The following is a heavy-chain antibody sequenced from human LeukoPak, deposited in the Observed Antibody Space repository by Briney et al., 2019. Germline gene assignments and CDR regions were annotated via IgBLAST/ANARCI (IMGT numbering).Heavy chain of an antibody. V-gene: IGHV4-59*01. Sequence: SETLSLTCTVSGGSISDYDWSWIRQPPGKGLEWLGYIYYSGSTKYNPSLKSRVTMSVDTSRNQFSLKLSSVTAADTAVYYCARGGLENGYHSNDGFDIWGQGTMVTVSS. D-gene: IGHD3-22*01. CDR2: IYYSGST. CDR1: GGSISDYD. CDR3: ARGGLENGYHSNDGFDI. J-gene: IGHJ3*02.